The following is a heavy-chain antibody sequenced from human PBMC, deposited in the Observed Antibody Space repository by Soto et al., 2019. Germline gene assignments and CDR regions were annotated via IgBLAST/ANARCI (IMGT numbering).Heavy chain of an antibody. CDR2: ISGGNDDK. J-gene: IGHJ4*02. CDR3: ARGHGGGSFRMDY. V-gene: IGHV1-3*01. Sequence: QVQVVQSGAEVKEPGASVKISCKSSGDTFTYYIIHWVRQAPGQAFEWMGWISGGNDDKQYSQNFQGRVTMTRDTSATTGYMELANLKAEDTAVYYCARGHGGGSFRMDYWGQGTVVTVSS. D-gene: IGHD3-16*02. CDR1: GDTFTYYI.